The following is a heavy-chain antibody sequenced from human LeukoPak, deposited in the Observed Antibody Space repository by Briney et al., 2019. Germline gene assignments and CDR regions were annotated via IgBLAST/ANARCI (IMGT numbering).Heavy chain of an antibody. CDR3: ARGLNIVDTALYYFDY. J-gene: IGHJ4*02. Sequence: PSETLSLTCAVYGGSFSGYYWSWIRQPPGKGLEWIGEINHSGSTNYNPSLKSRVTISVDTSKNQFSLKLSSVTAADTAVYYCARGLNIVDTALYYFDYWGQGTLVTVSS. CDR1: GGSFSGYY. CDR2: INHSGST. D-gene: IGHD5-18*01. V-gene: IGHV4-34*01.